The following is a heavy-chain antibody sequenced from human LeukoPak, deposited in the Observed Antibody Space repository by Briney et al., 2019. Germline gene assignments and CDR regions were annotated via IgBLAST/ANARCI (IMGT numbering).Heavy chain of an antibody. CDR2: IYYSGST. Sequence: SETLSLTCIVSGGSISSGGYYWSWIRQHPEKGLEWIGYIYYSGSTYYNPSLKSRVTISVDTSKNQFSLKLSSVTAADTAVYYCARDWGYSSGWWDYWGQGTLVTVSS. D-gene: IGHD6-19*01. J-gene: IGHJ4*02. CDR1: GGSISSGGYY. CDR3: ARDWGYSSGWWDY. V-gene: IGHV4-31*03.